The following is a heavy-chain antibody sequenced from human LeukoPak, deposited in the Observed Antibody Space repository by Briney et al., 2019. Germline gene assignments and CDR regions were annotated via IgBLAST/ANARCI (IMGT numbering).Heavy chain of an antibody. CDR3: TTGSTSDYGSGSYTTIDY. D-gene: IGHD3-10*01. J-gene: IGHJ4*02. CDR1: GCTFRNAW. Sequence: GGSLRLSCAASGCTFRNAWMSSVRQAPGKWREWVGRIKSKNNGGTTDYAAPVTGRFTISRDDSRNTLYLQMNSLKTEDTGVYYCTTGSTSDYGSGSYTTIDYWGQGTLVTVSS. V-gene: IGHV3-15*01. CDR2: IKSKNNGGTT.